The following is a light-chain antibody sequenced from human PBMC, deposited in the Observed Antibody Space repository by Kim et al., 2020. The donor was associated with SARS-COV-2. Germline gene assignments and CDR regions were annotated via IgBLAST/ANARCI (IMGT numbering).Light chain of an antibody. CDR2: QNT. CDR1: NVTYQI. Sequence: SYELTQPPSVSVSPGQTANITCSGDNVTYQIVSWYQQKPGQSPMLVMYQNTKRPSGIPERFSGSNSWNTATLTISGTQTMDEADYYCEAWDSNTVVFGGGTQLTVL. J-gene: IGLJ2*01. V-gene: IGLV3-1*01. CDR3: EAWDSNTVV.